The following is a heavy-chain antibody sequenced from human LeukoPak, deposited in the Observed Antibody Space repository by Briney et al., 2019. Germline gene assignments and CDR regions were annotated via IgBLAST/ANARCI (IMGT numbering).Heavy chain of an antibody. D-gene: IGHD5/OR15-5a*01. V-gene: IGHV3-7*01. Sequence: GGSLRLSCAASGFTFSSYGMHWVRQAPGKGLEWVANIRQDGGEKYYVDSVKGRFSISRDDARNSLYLQMNRLTAEDTAVYYCAKDLRTSLRMTLDYWGQGTLVTVSS. CDR2: IRQDGGEK. J-gene: IGHJ4*02. CDR1: GFTFSSYG. CDR3: AKDLRTSLRMTLDY.